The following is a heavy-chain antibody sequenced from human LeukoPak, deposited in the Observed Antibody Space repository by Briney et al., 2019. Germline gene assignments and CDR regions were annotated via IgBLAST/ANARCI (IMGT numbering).Heavy chain of an antibody. D-gene: IGHD3-9*01. CDR2: INHSGST. Sequence: SETLSLTCAVYGGSFSGYYWSWIRQPPGMGLEWIGEINHSGSTNYNPSLKSRVTISVDTSKNQFSLKLSSVTAADTAVYYCSRGVEYFDWLSHAGYYFDYWGQGTLVTVSS. CDR3: SRGVEYFDWLSHAGYYFDY. J-gene: IGHJ4*02. CDR1: GGSFSGYY. V-gene: IGHV4-34*01.